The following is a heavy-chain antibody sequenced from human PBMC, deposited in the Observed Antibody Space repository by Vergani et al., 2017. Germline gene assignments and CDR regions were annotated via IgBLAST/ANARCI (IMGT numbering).Heavy chain of an antibody. Sequence: QLQLQESDPGLVKPSETLSLTCTVSGGSIRSTFYYWGWIRQPPGKGLEWIGTIYYSGSTYYNPSLKSRVTISVDTSKNQFSLKRNSVTAADTAVYYCARHKEQLVPGNYYYYYYMDVWGKGTTVTVSS. J-gene: IGHJ6*03. CDR3: ARHKEQLVPGNYYYYYYMDV. D-gene: IGHD6-13*01. CDR1: GGSIRSTFYY. V-gene: IGHV4-39*01. CDR2: IYYSGST.